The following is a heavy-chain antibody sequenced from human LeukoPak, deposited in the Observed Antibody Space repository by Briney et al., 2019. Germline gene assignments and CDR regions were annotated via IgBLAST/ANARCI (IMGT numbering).Heavy chain of an antibody. V-gene: IGHV4-4*07. D-gene: IGHD6-13*01. J-gene: IGHJ4*02. CDR1: GGSISSYY. Sequence: SETLSLPCTVSGGSISSYYWNWIRQPAGKGLEWIGCMDTSGSTNYNPSLKSRVTISVDRSKNQFSLKLSSVTAADTAVYYCARGQLVFNYWGQGTLVTVSS. CDR3: ARGQLVFNY. CDR2: MDTSGST.